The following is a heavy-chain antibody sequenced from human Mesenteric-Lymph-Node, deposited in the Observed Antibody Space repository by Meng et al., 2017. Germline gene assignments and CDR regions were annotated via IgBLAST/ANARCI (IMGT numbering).Heavy chain of an antibody. CDR2: INAGNGNT. CDR3: ARSGNLDY. V-gene: IGHV1-3*01. Sequence: QGPHVQSGAEGKKPGASVTVSCKASGYTFTSYAMHWVRQAPGQRRELMGWINAGNGNTKYSQKFQGRVTIARDTSASTAYMELSSLRSEDTAVYYCARSGNLDYWGQGTLVTVSS. CDR1: GYTFTSYA. D-gene: IGHD1-26*01. J-gene: IGHJ4*02.